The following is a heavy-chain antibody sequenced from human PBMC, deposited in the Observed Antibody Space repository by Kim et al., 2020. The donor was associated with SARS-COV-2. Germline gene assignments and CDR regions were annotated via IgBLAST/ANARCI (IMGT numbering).Heavy chain of an antibody. V-gene: IGHV3-30*18. CDR1: GFTFSSYG. Sequence: GGSLRLSCAASGFTFSSYGMHWVRQAPGKGLEWVAVISNNGSNKYYADSVKGRFTISRDNSKNTLYLQMNSLRAEDTAVYYCAKDNSRGVIITSYFFDYWGQGALVTVSS. CDR3: AKDNSRGVIITSYFFDY. D-gene: IGHD3-10*01. CDR2: ISNNGSNK. J-gene: IGHJ4*02.